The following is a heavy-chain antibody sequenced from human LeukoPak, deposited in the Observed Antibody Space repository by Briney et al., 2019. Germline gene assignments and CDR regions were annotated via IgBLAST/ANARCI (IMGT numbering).Heavy chain of an antibody. J-gene: IGHJ4*02. Sequence: GGSLRLSCAASGFTFSSYWMHWVRQAPGKGLVWVSRINSDGSSTTYADSVKGRFTISRDNAKNTLYLQMNSLRAEDTAVYYCARVSTIRGYNYALSYWGQGTPVTVSS. D-gene: IGHD5-18*01. CDR3: ARVSTIRGYNYALSY. CDR2: INSDGSST. V-gene: IGHV3-74*01. CDR1: GFTFSSYW.